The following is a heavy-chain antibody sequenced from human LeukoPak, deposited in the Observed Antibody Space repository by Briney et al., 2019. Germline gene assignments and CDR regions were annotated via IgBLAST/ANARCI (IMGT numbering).Heavy chain of an antibody. CDR2: IYSGGST. CDR3: ARTISQYYYYYMDV. Sequence: GGSLRLSCAASGFTVSSNYMSWVRQAPGKGLEWVSVIYSGGSTYYADSVKGRFTISRDNSKNTLYLQMNSLRAEDTAVYYCARTISQYYYYYMDVWGKGTTATISS. CDR1: GFTVSSNY. J-gene: IGHJ6*03. V-gene: IGHV3-66*01. D-gene: IGHD3-3*01.